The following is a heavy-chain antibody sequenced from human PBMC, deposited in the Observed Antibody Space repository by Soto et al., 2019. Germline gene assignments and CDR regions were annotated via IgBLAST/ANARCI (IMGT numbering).Heavy chain of an antibody. Sequence: SETLSLTCTVSGGSISSYYWSWIRQPPGKGLEWTGYMYYSGSTNYNPSLKSRVTISVDTSKNQFSLKLSSVTAADTAVYYCARLEGRGEVNMDVWGQGTTVTVSS. V-gene: IGHV4-59*01. CDR2: MYYSGST. J-gene: IGHJ6*02. D-gene: IGHD6-25*01. CDR1: GGSISSYY. CDR3: ARLEGRGEVNMDV.